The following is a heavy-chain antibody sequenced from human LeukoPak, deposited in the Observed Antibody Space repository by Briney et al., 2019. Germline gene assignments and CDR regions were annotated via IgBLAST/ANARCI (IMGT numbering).Heavy chain of an antibody. D-gene: IGHD3-22*01. CDR3: ARLRSVYYDSSGYLGAFDI. J-gene: IGHJ3*02. CDR1: GGSISSSSYY. CDR2: IYYSGST. Sequence: SETLSLTCTVSGGSISSSSYYWGWIRQPPGKGLEWIGSIYYSGSTYYNPSLKSRVTISVDTSKNQFSLKLSSVTAADTAVYYCARLRSVYYDSSGYLGAFDIWGQGTMVTVSS. V-gene: IGHV4-39*01.